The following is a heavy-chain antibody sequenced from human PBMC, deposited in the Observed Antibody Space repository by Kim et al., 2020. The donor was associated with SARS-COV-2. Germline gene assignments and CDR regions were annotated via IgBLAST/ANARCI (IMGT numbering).Heavy chain of an antibody. CDR1: GGSISSSSHY. J-gene: IGHJ4*01. CDR3: ARLSFGSSGYYYGGFD. CDR2: IHYSGST. Sequence: SETLSLTCTVSGGSISSSSHYWGWIRQTPGKGLEWIGTIHYSGSTYYNPSLKSRVTISLDTSKNQFSLKLSSVTAADTAVYYCARLSFGSSGYYYGGFD. V-gene: IGHV4-39*01. D-gene: IGHD3-22*01.